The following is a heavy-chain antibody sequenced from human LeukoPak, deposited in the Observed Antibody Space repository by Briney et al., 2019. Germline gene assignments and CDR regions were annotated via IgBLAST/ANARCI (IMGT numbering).Heavy chain of an antibody. D-gene: IGHD3-10*01. V-gene: IGHV3-49*04. CDR1: GFTLSDYY. Sequence: GRSLRLSRAASGFTLSDYYMSTVRQAPGQGLEWVGFIRSTTYGETTESAASVKGRFTISRDDSKSISYLQMNSLKTEDTAVYYCSRADYYGSGSPISLDVWGKGTTVTVSS. CDR2: IRSTTYGETT. J-gene: IGHJ6*04. CDR3: SRADYYGSGSPISLDV.